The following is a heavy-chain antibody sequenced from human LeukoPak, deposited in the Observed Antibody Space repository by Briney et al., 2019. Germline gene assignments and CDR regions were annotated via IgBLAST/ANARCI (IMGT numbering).Heavy chain of an antibody. CDR1: GYTFTGYY. CDR3: ARDICSGGSCYGALFAFDI. CDR2: INPNSGGT. Sequence: GASVKVSCKASGYTFTGYYIHWVRQAPGQGLEWMGWINPNSGGTNYAQKFQGWVTMTRDTSISTAYMELSRLRSDDTAVYSCARDICSGGSCYGALFAFDIWGQGTMVTVSS. D-gene: IGHD2-15*01. J-gene: IGHJ3*02. V-gene: IGHV1-2*04.